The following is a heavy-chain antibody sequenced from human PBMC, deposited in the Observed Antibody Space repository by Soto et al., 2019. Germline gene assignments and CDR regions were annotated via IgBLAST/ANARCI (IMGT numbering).Heavy chain of an antibody. V-gene: IGHV3-33*01. CDR1: GFTFGIYA. Sequence: PGGSLRLSCAASGFTFGIYAVHWVRQAPGKGLEWVAAVWYDGSNQYYGDSVKGRFTISRDNSKNTLSLQVNSLRAEDTAVYFCAREVSCSGGSCYRGNFDYWGPGTLVTVSS. CDR3: AREVSCSGGSCYRGNFDY. D-gene: IGHD2-15*01. J-gene: IGHJ4*02. CDR2: VWYDGSNQ.